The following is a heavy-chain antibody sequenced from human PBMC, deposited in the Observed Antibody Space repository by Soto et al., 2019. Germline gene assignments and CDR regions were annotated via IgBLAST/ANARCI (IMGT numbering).Heavy chain of an antibody. V-gene: IGHV4-59*01. CDR2: IYYSGST. D-gene: IGHD3-22*01. CDR3: ARGYYYDSSGYYDY. J-gene: IGHJ4*02. CDR1: GGSISSYY. Sequence: SETLSLTCTVSGGSISSYYWSWIRQPPGKGLEWIGYIYYSGSTNYNPSLKSRVTISVDTSKNQFSLKLSSVTAADTAVYYCARGYYYDSSGYYDYWGQGTLVTVSS.